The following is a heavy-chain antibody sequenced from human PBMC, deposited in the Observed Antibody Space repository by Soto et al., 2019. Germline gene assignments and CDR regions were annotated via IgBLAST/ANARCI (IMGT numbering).Heavy chain of an antibody. CDR1: GYTFTSYD. V-gene: IGHV1-8*01. J-gene: IGHJ4*02. D-gene: IGHD6-13*01. CDR2: MNPNSGNT. Sequence: EASVKVSCKASGYTFTSYDINWVRQATGQGLEWMGWMNPNSGNTGYAQKFQGRVTMTRNTSISTAYMELSSLRSEDTAVYYCASSTTGYSSSWSSEGGYWGQGTLVTVSS. CDR3: ASSTTGYSSSWSSEGGY.